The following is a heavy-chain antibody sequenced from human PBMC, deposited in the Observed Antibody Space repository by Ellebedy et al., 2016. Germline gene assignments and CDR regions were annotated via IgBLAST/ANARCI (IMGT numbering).Heavy chain of an antibody. CDR3: AKDGGYNSGWYIDY. D-gene: IGHD6-19*01. Sequence: GRFTISSDNTKNSLYLQMNSLRAEDTAFYYCAKDGGYNSGWYIDYWGQGTLVTVSS. J-gene: IGHJ4*02. V-gene: IGHV3-9*01.